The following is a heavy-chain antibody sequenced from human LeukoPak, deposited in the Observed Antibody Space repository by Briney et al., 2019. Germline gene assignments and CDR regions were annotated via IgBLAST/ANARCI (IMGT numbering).Heavy chain of an antibody. J-gene: IGHJ4*02. CDR3: ARGIPYSGSYFNY. CDR2: IYHSGST. V-gene: IGHV4-34*01. CDR1: SGSFSGYY. Sequence: PSETLSLTCAVYSGSFSGYYWSWIRQPPGKGLEWIGEIYHSGSTNYNPSLKSRVTMSVDTSKNQFSLKLSSVTAADTAVYYCARGIPYSGSYFNYWGQGTLVTVSS. D-gene: IGHD1-26*01.